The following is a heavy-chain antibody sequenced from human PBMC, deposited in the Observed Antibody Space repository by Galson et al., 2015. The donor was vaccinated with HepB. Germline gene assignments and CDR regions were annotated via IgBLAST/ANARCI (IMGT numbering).Heavy chain of an antibody. Sequence: SLRLSCAASGFTFSSYAMSWVRQAPGKGLEWVSAISGSGGSTYYADSVKGRFTISRDNSKNTLYLQMNSLRAEDTAVYYCAKASYGARWGFDYWGQGTLVTVSS. V-gene: IGHV3-23*01. CDR2: ISGSGGST. CDR3: AKASYGARWGFDY. J-gene: IGHJ4*02. CDR1: GFTFSSYA. D-gene: IGHD1-26*01.